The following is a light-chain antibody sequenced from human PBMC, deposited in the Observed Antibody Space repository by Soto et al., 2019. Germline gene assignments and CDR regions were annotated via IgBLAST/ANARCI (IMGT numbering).Light chain of an antibody. CDR1: RTISTY. CDR3: QQSYSSPRT. Sequence: DIQMTQFPSSMSASVGDRVTISCRASRTISTYLNWYQQKPGKAPKLLIYGASSFQSGVSSSFSGSVSGTEFAHTLSSLQTENFATYYCQQSYSSPRTLGQGTKIDI. CDR2: GAS. V-gene: IGKV1-39*01. J-gene: IGKJ2*02.